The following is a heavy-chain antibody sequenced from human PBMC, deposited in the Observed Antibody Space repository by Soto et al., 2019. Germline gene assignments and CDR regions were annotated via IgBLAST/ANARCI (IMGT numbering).Heavy chain of an antibody. CDR3: ARQREQQLVRGYYYYYGMDV. V-gene: IGHV4-61*01. D-gene: IGHD6-13*01. CDR2: IYYSGST. J-gene: IGHJ6*02. CDR1: GGSVSSGSYY. Sequence: SETLSLTCTVSGGSVSSGSYYWSWIRQPPGKGLEWIGYIYYSGSTNYNPSLKSRVTISVDTSKNQFSLKLSSVTAADTAVYYCARQREQQLVRGYYYYYGMDVWGQGTTVTVSS.